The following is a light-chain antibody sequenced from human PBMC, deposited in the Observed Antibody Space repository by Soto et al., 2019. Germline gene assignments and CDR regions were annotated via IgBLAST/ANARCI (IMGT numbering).Light chain of an antibody. J-gene: IGLJ2*01. CDR1: NSDIGGYNS. CDR2: GVT. CDR3: TSYTSVTLVV. Sequence: QSVLTQPASVSGSPGQSITISCTGSNSDIGGYNSVSWHQQHPGKAPKLLIFGVTNRPSGVSDRFSGSKSGNTASLTISALQAEDEADYYCTSYTSVTLVVFGGGTKLTVL. V-gene: IGLV2-14*01.